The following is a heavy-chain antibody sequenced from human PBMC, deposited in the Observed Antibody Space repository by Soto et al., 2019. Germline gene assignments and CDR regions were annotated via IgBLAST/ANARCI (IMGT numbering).Heavy chain of an antibody. J-gene: IGHJ4*02. CDR2: ISYEGSNK. CDR3: AKDKLIVGATGVDY. V-gene: IGHV3-30*18. Sequence: PGGSLRLSCAASGFTLSSYGMHWVRQAPGKGLGWVASISYEGSNKYYAESVKGRFTISRDKSKNTLYLEMSSLRAEDTAVYYCAKDKLIVGATGVDYWGQGTLVTVSS. D-gene: IGHD1-26*01. CDR1: GFTLSSYG.